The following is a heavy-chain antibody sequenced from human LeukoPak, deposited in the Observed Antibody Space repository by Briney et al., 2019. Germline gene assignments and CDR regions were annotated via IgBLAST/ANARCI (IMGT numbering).Heavy chain of an antibody. CDR1: GGSISSSSYY. D-gene: IGHD3-22*01. CDR2: IYYSGST. J-gene: IGHJ4*02. V-gene: IGHV4-39*07. CDR3: ARDHGGERDSSGWYIDY. Sequence: PSETLSLTCTVSGGSISSSSYYWGWIRQPPGKGLEWIGSIYYSGSTYYNPSLKSRVTISVDTSKNQFSLKLSSVTAADAAVYYCARDHGGERDSSGWYIDYWGQGTLVTVSS.